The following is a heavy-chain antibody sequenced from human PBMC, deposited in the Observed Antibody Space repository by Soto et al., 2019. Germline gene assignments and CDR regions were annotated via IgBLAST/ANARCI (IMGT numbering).Heavy chain of an antibody. J-gene: IGHJ4*02. Sequence: GESLKISCQGSGYSFITHWIGWVRQMPGKCLEWMAIIFPPDSDTRYSPSLQGQVTISVDNSIGTAYLQWSSLKASDTAIYYCARLYNNYDYWGPGTLVTVS. V-gene: IGHV5-51*01. CDR3: ARLYNNYDY. CDR1: GYSFITHW. CDR2: IFPPDSDT. D-gene: IGHD4-4*01.